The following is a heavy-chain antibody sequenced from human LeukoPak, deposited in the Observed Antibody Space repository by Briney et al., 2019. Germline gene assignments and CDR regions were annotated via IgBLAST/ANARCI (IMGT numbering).Heavy chain of an antibody. J-gene: IGHJ4*02. CDR1: GGTFSSYA. Sequence: ASVKVSCKASGGTFSSYAISWVRQAPGQGLEWMGGIIPIFGTANYAQKFQGRVTITADESTSTAYMELSSLRSEDTAVYYCAIRTKGIQLWPINFDYWDQGTLVTVSS. D-gene: IGHD5-18*01. CDR3: AIRTKGIQLWPINFDY. V-gene: IGHV1-69*13. CDR2: IIPIFGTA.